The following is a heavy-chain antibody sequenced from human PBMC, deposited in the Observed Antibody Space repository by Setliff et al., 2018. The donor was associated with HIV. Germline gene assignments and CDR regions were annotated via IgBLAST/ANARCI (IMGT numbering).Heavy chain of an antibody. CDR2: FYYDGSE. V-gene: IGHV4-31*02. CDR1: GGSIGLGGHY. CDR3: ARTYYEHVWGNSNWFDP. D-gene: IGHD3-16*01. Sequence: PSETLSLTCSVSGGSIGLGGHYWGWIRQRPGKGLEWIGYFYYDGSEFYTPSLKSRVSISRDTSKNQSSLRLTSVTAADTARYYCARTYYEHVWGNSNWFDPWGQGTLVTVSS. J-gene: IGHJ5*02.